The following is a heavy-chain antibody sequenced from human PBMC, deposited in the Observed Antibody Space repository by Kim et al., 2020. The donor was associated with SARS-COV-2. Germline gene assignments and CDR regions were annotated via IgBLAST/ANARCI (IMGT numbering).Heavy chain of an antibody. D-gene: IGHD7-27*01. Sequence: GGSLRLSCAASGFIVTNHYLTWVRQTPGKGLEWLSMIHIDGTTYYADSVRGRFTISRDTSEKTLYLQMNNLRAEDTAIYFCRRGHWGDTPSWGQGTRVTISS. CDR2: IHIDGTT. CDR1: GFIVTNHY. J-gene: IGHJ5*02. CDR3: RRGHWGDTPS. V-gene: IGHV3-53*01.